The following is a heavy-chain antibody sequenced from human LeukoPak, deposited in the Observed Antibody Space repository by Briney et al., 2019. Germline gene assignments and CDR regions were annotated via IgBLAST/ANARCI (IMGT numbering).Heavy chain of an antibody. CDR1: GGSISSSSYY. CDR2: IYYSGST. D-gene: IGHD1-26*01. V-gene: IGHV4-39*01. J-gene: IGHJ4*02. CDR3: ARGQGGATCFDY. Sequence: SETLSLTCAVSGGSISSSSYYWGWIRQPPGKGLEWIGSIYYSGSTYYNPSLKSRVTISVDTSKNQFSLKLSSVTAADTAVYYCARGQGGATCFDYWGQGTLVTVSS.